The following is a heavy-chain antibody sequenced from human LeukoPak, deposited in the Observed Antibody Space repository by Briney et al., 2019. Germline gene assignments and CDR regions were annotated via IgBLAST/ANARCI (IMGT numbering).Heavy chain of an antibody. CDR3: AKAGHCGGDCYRSNWFDP. V-gene: IGHV4-39*01. J-gene: IGHJ5*02. Sequence: SETLSLTCTVSGGSISSSSYYWGWIRQPPGKGLEWIGSIYYSGSTYYNPSLKSRVTISVDTSKNQFSLKLSSVTAADTAVYYCAKAGHCGGDCYRSNWFDPWGQGTLVTVSS. CDR2: IYYSGST. D-gene: IGHD2-21*02. CDR1: GGSISSSSYY.